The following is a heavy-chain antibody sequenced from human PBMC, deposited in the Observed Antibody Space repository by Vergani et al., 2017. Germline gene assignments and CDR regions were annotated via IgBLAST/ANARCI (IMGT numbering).Heavy chain of an antibody. CDR3: AGPQGTSAYYYGGFDY. CDR2: ISGQNFRT. Sequence: EVQLLESGGSSAQPGESLRLSCVASGFTFTAHGLNWVRQAPGKGLEWVSGISGQNFRTHYADSVKGRFTISRDDSKNTVSLQMNSLTAEDTAIYYCAGPQGTSAYYYGGFDYWGQGILVTVSS. CDR1: GFTFTAHG. J-gene: IGHJ4*02. V-gene: IGHV3-23*01. D-gene: IGHD3-22*01.